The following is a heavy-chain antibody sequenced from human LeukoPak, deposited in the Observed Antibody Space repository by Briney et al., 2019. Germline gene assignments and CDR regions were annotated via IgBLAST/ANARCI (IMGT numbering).Heavy chain of an antibody. CDR3: ARGSSSWYYFDY. Sequence: PGGSLRLSCAASGFTFSSYSMNWVRQAPGKGLEWVSFISSSSSYIYYADSVKGRFTISRDNAKNSLYLQMNSLRVEDTAVYYCARGSSSWYYFDYWGQGTLVIVSS. V-gene: IGHV3-21*01. CDR1: GFTFSSYS. D-gene: IGHD6-13*01. J-gene: IGHJ4*02. CDR2: ISSSSSYI.